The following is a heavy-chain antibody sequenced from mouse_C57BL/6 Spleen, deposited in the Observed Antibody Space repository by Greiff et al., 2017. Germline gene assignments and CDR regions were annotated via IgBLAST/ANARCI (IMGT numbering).Heavy chain of an antibody. CDR2: ISSGSSTI. J-gene: IGHJ2*01. CDR3: SRRRGGDY. V-gene: IGHV5-17*01. CDR1: GFTFSGYG. Sequence: EVKLVESGGGLVKPGGSLKLSCAASGFTFSGYGMHWVRQAPEKGLEWVAYISSGSSTIYYADTVKGRFTISRDNAKNTLFLQMTSLRSADTAMYYCSRRRGGDYWGQGTTLTVSS.